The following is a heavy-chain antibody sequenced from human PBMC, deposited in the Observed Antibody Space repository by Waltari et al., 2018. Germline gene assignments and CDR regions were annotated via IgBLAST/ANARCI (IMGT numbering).Heavy chain of an antibody. Sequence: VQPVESGGGVVQPGRSLSLPFATPGSPMPWVRQAPGKGLEWVAAISHDGNSKYYADSVKGRFTVSRDNSRNTVYLQMDSLTVEDTAVYHCAKEMGSSGRAGWFDPWGQGTLVTVSS. D-gene: IGHD6-19*01. CDR3: AKEMGSSGRAGWFDP. CDR1: GSP. CDR2: ISHDGNSK. J-gene: IGHJ5*02. V-gene: IGHV3-30-3*01.